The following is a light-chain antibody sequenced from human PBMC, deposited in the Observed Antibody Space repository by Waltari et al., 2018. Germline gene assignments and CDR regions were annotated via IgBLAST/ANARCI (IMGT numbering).Light chain of an antibody. V-gene: IGKV1-39*01. CDR2: GAS. Sequence: DIQMTQSPPSLSASVGDRVTITCRATQNISTSLNWYQQKPGKAPNLLIYGASSLERGVPSRFSGSGSGRDFTLTISSLHPEDFATYYCQQSYTTPFTFGPGTKVDLK. CDR3: QQSYTTPFT. CDR1: QNISTS. J-gene: IGKJ3*01.